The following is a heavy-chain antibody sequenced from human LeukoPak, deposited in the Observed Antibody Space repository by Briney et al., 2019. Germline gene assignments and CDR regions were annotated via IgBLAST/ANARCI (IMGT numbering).Heavy chain of an antibody. CDR1: GYSISSGYY. J-gene: IGHJ4*02. CDR3: ARSPERWLQLLIDY. V-gene: IGHV4-38-2*01. Sequence: SETLSLTCAVSGYSISSGYYCGWSRQPPGKGLEWIGSIYHSGSTYYNPSLKSRVTISVDTSKNQFSLKLSSVTAANTAVYYCARSPERWLQLLIDYWGQGTLVTVSS. D-gene: IGHD5-24*01. CDR2: IYHSGST.